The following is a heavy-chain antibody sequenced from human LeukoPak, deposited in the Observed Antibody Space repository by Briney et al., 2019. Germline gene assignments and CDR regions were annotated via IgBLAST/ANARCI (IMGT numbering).Heavy chain of an antibody. V-gene: IGHV3-7*01. CDR1: GFTFSSYW. D-gene: IGHD3-22*01. Sequence: PGGSLRLSCAASGFTFSSYWMSWVRQAPGKGLEWVANIKQDGSEKYYVDSVKGRFTISRDNAKNSLYLQMNSLRAEDTAVYYCARGWGVFYDSSGYYPYWGQGPLATVSS. CDR3: ARGWGVFYDSSGYYPY. J-gene: IGHJ4*02. CDR2: IKQDGSEK.